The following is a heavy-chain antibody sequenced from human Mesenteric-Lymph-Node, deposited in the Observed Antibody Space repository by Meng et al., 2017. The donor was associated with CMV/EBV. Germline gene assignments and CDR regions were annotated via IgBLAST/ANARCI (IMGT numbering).Heavy chain of an antibody. Sequence: GESLKISCAASGFTFSRYSMSWVRQAPGKGLEWVANIKEDGSEKHYVNSVKGRFSISRDNAKNSLYLQMNSLRAKDTAVYYCARGGIDCSNAMCSLYYYFYGMDVWGQGTTVTVSS. V-gene: IGHV3-7*01. CDR3: ARGGIDCSNAMCSLYYYFYGMDV. D-gene: IGHD2-8*01. J-gene: IGHJ6*02. CDR1: GFTFSRYS. CDR2: IKEDGSEK.